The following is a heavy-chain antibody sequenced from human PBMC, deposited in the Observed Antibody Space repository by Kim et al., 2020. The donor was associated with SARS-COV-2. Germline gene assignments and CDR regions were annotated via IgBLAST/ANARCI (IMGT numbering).Heavy chain of an antibody. CDR2: MSGSGLGPTT. CDR3: ARDGPARYISPDIYYYSMDV. J-gene: IGHJ6*02. CDR1: GFTFTDYT. Sequence: GGSLRLSCAASGFTFTDYTMHWVRQAPGKGLEWVAAMSGSGLGPTTSFHADSVKGRFTVSRDNSKGMLYLQMNSLTAEDAAVYYCARDGPARYISPDIYYYSMDVWGQGTTVIVSS. V-gene: IGHV3-23*01. D-gene: IGHD1-1*01.